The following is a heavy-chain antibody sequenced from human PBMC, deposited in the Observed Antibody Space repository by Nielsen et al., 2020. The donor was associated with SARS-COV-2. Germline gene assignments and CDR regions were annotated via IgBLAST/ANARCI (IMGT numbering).Heavy chain of an antibody. D-gene: IGHD2-15*01. CDR1: GFTFDDHA. CDR3: ARGVRGFSNVLDY. CDR2: ISWNSGSI. V-gene: IGHV3-9*01. J-gene: IGHJ4*02. Sequence: SLKISCAASGFTFDDHAMHWVRQAPGKGLEWVSGISWNSGSIAYADSVKGRFTISRDNAKSSLYLQMNSLRAEDTALYYCARGVRGFSNVLDYWGQGTLVTVSS.